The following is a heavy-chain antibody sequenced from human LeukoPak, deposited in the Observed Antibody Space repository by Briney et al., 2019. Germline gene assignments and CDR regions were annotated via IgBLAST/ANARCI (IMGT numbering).Heavy chain of an antibody. CDR1: GGTFSSYA. D-gene: IGHD4-23*01. V-gene: IGHV1-69*05. CDR2: IIPIFGTA. J-gene: IGHJ4*01. Sequence: SVKVSCKASGGTFSSYAISWVRQAPGQGLEWMGGIIPIFGTANYAQKFQGRVTITTDESTSTAYMELSSLRSEDTAVYYCARGSGYGGNSIYFDYWGQGALVTVSS. CDR3: ARGSGYGGNSIYFDY.